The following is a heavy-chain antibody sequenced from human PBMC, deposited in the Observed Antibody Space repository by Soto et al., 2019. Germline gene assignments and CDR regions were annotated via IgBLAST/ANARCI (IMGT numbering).Heavy chain of an antibody. CDR2: FDPEDGET. D-gene: IGHD5-12*01. CDR1: GYTLTELS. V-gene: IGHV1-24*01. CDR3: ATTSVDIVATITGTAEYFQH. Sequence: GASVKLSCKDSGYTLTELSIHWVRQAPGKGLEWMGGFDPEDGETIYAQKFQGRVTMTEDTSTDTAYMELSSLRSEDTAVYYCATTSVDIVATITGTAEYFQHWGQGTLVTVSS. J-gene: IGHJ1*01.